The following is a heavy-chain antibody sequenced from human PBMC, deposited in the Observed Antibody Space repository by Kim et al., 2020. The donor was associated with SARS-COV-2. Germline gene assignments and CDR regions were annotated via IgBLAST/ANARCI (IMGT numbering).Heavy chain of an antibody. CDR3: ARLPGYCSGGSCYHPHY. CDR2: IIPIFGTA. D-gene: IGHD2-15*01. Sequence: SVKVSCKASGGTFSSYAISWVRQAPGQGLEWMGGIIPIFGTANYAQKFQGRVTITADESTSTAYMELSSLRSEDTAVYYCARLPGYCSGGSCYHPHYWGQGTLVTVSS. V-gene: IGHV1-69*13. CDR1: GGTFSSYA. J-gene: IGHJ4*02.